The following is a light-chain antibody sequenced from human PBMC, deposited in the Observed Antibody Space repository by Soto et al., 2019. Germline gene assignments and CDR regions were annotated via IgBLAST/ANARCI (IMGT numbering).Light chain of an antibody. CDR1: QSVSSSY. CDR2: GTS. J-gene: IGKJ2*01. Sequence: ETVLTQSPGTLSLSPGERATLSCRASQSVSSSYLAWYQKKPGQAPRLLIYGTSSKATGIPDRFSGSGSGTDFTLTISRLEPEDSAVYYCQQYGSSMYTFGQGTKLEIK. CDR3: QQYGSSMYT. V-gene: IGKV3-20*01.